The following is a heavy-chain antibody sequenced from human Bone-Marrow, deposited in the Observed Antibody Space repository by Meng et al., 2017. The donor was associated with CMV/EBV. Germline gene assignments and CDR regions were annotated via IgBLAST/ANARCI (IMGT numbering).Heavy chain of an antibody. Sequence: GSLRLSCAVYGASFSGYYWSWIRQPPGKGLEWIGEINHSGTTNYNPSLKGRVIISIDMSKKQFSLKMSSVTAADTAVYYCAARNYFDYWGQGTLVTVSS. CDR1: GASFSGYY. CDR3: AARNYFDY. J-gene: IGHJ4*02. V-gene: IGHV4-34*01. CDR2: INHSGTT.